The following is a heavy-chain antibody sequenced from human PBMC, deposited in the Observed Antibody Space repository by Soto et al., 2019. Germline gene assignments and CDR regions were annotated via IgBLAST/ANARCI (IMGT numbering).Heavy chain of an antibody. CDR3: AKNGPLATYGAFYDY. Sequence: EVELLESGGGLVQPGGSLRLSCAASGFTFSSSALTWVRQAPGRGLQWVSAISGSGYNTYYTDSVQGRFTVSRDNSKKMLYLQMNGLRADDTAIYYCAKNGPLATYGAFYDYWGQGTLVTVSS. D-gene: IGHD2-21*01. CDR1: GFTFSSSA. V-gene: IGHV3-23*01. J-gene: IGHJ4*02. CDR2: ISGSGYNT.